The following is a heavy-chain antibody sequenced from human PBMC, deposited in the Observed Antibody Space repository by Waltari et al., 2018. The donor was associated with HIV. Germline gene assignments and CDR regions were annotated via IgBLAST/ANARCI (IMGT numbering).Heavy chain of an antibody. CDR3: ARALFGGSRGGYFDY. CDR1: GFIVSSNY. V-gene: IGHV3-53*02. Sequence: EVQLVETGGGLIQPGGSLRLSCAASGFIVSSNYMNWVRQAPGKVLEWVSVIDSGGSTYYADSGKGRFTISRDNSKNTLYLQMNSLRAEDTAVYYCARALFGGSRGGYFDYWGQGTLVTVSS. D-gene: IGHD2-15*01. J-gene: IGHJ4*02. CDR2: IDSGGST.